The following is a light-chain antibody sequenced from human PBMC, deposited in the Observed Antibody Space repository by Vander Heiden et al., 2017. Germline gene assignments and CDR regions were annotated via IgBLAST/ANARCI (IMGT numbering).Light chain of an antibody. CDR3: LQDNSYSRT. J-gene: IGKJ1*01. CDR2: KAS. CDR1: QSISTW. Sequence: DIQMTQSPSTLSASVGDRVTITCRASQSISTWLAWYQQKPGKAPKPLIHKASSLETGVPSRFSGSGSGTEFTLTISSLQPDDFATYYCLQDNSYSRTFGQGTKVEIK. V-gene: IGKV1-5*03.